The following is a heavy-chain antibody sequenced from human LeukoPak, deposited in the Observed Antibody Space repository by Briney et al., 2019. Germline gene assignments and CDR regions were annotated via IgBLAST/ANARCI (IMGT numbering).Heavy chain of an antibody. CDR2: ISFDGSNK. CDR1: GFTFSSYA. V-gene: IGHV3-30*04. Sequence: SGGSLRLSCAPSGFTFSSYAMHWVRQAPGKGLEWVAVISFDGSNKYYADSVKGRFTISRDNSKNTLYLQMNSLRAEDTAVYYCARDLLAAAGNRAEYFQHWGRGTLVTVSS. D-gene: IGHD6-13*01. J-gene: IGHJ1*01. CDR3: ARDLLAAAGNRAEYFQH.